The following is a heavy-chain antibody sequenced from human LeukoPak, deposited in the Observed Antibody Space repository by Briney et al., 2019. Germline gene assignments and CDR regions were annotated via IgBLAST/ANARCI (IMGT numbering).Heavy chain of an antibody. CDR3: AGDCSSTSCVDAFDI. V-gene: IGHV4-39*07. J-gene: IGHJ3*02. D-gene: IGHD2-2*01. Sequence: SETLSLTCTVSGGSISSGDYYWSWIRQPPGKGLEWIGSIYYSGSTYYNPSLKSRVTISVDTSKNQFSLKLSSVTAADTAVYYCAGDCSSTSCVDAFDIWGQGTMVTVSS. CDR2: IYYSGST. CDR1: GGSISSGDYY.